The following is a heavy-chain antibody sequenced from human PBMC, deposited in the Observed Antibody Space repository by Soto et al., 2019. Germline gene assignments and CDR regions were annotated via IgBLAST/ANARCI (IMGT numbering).Heavy chain of an antibody. D-gene: IGHD1-1*01. CDR1: SGSVSTYY. Sequence: TSETLSLTCTVASGSVSTYYWSWIRQPAGKGLEWIGRIFVNGNTNYNPSLRSRVTISVDTSKGQFSLNLTSVTAADTAVYFCARSDGSYNFDSWGQGILVTVSS. V-gene: IGHV4-4*07. J-gene: IGHJ4*02. CDR2: IFVNGNT. CDR3: ARSDGSYNFDS.